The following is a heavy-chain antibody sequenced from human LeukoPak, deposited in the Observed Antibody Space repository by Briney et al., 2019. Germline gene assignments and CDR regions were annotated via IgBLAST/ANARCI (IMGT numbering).Heavy chain of an antibody. J-gene: IGHJ4*02. CDR3: ATIVAVAGRVGY. D-gene: IGHD6-19*01. CDR2: FDPEDGET. Sequence: ASVKVSCKVSGYTLTELSMHWVRQAPGKGLEWMGGFDPEDGETIYAQKFRGRVTMTEDTSTDTAYMELSSLRSEDTAVYYCATIVAVAGRVGYWGQGTLVTVFS. V-gene: IGHV1-24*01. CDR1: GYTLTELS.